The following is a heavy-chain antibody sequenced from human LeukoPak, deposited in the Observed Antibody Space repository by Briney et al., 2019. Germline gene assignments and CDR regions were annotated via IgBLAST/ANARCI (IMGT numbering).Heavy chain of an antibody. CDR2: IQNDANKE. D-gene: IGHD1-26*01. Sequence: GGYLRLSCAASGFTFSDYGIHWVRQAPGKGLEWVAWIQNDANKEYYADSAKGRFTISRDNSKKTVYLQVNSLRAEDAAVYFCARDIWDQETRYFDYWGQGTLVTVSS. CDR3: ARDIWDQETRYFDY. V-gene: IGHV3-30*02. CDR1: GFTFSDYG. J-gene: IGHJ4*02.